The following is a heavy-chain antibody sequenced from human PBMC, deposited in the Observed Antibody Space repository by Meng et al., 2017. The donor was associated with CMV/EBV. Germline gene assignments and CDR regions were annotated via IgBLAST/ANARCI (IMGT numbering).Heavy chain of an antibody. V-gene: IGHV3-21*01. CDR1: GFTFSSYS. CDR2: ISSSSSYI. D-gene: IGHD3-3*01. J-gene: IGHJ6*02. CDR3: ARHLRFLEWLFGMDV. Sequence: GESLKISCAASGFTFSSYSMNWVRQAPGKGLEWVSSISSSSSYIYYADSVKGRFTISRDNAKNSLYLQMNSLRAEDTAVYYCARHLRFLEWLFGMDVWGQGTTVTVSS.